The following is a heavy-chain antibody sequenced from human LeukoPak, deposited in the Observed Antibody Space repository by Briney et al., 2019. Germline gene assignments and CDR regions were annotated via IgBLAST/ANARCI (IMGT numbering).Heavy chain of an antibody. J-gene: IGHJ4*02. CDR3: ARGFYDVLTGHPKNFDY. CDR2: IYYSGST. V-gene: IGHV4-39*01. D-gene: IGHD3-9*01. CDR1: GGSISSSSNY. Sequence: SETLPLTCTVSGGSISSSSNYWGWIRQSPGKGLEWIGRIYYSGSTYYSPSLKSRVTISVDTSNNQFSLKLSSVTAADTAVYYCARGFYDVLTGHPKNFDYWGQGTLVTVSS.